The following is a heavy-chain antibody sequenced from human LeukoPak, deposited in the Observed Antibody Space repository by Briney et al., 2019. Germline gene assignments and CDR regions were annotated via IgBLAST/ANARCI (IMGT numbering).Heavy chain of an antibody. D-gene: IGHD2-2*03. V-gene: IGHV1-69*13. Sequence: SVKVSCKASGGTFSSYAISWVRQAPGQGLEWMGGIIPIFGTANYAQKFQGRVTITADESTSTAYMELSSLRSEDTAVYYCARVGYCSSTSCSPDYWGQGTLVTLSS. J-gene: IGHJ4*02. CDR1: GGTFSSYA. CDR3: ARVGYCSSTSCSPDY. CDR2: IIPIFGTA.